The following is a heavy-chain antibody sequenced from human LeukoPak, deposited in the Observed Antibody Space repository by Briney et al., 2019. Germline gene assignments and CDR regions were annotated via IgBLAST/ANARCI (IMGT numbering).Heavy chain of an antibody. Sequence: GGSLRVSCVVSGFTFSSYGMSWVRPAPRKGVEWVSAISGIYYSAYYADTVTGRSTISRDNSKNTLFLQMNSMRAEDTVAYYCAKDALRAVPYYFDYWGQGTLVTVSS. J-gene: IGHJ4*02. CDR3: AKDALRAVPYYFDY. CDR1: GFTFSSYG. V-gene: IGHV3-23*01. D-gene: IGHD3-10*01. CDR2: ISGIYYSA.